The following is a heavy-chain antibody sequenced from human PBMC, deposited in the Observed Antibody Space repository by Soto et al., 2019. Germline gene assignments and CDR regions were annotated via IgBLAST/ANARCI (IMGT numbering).Heavy chain of an antibody. V-gene: IGHV5-10-1*01. Sequence: GESLKISCKGSGYSFTSYWISWVRQMPGKGLEWMGRIDPSDSYTNYSPSFQGHVTISADKSISTAYLQWSSLKASDTAIYYCARNDFWSGYIIYWGQGTLVTVSS. CDR3: ARNDFWSGYIIY. J-gene: IGHJ4*02. CDR2: IDPSDSYT. D-gene: IGHD3-3*01. CDR1: GYSFTSYW.